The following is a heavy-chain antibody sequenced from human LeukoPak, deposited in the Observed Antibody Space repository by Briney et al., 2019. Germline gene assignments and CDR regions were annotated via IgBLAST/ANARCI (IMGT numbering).Heavy chain of an antibody. J-gene: IGHJ4*02. CDR1: GGSISSSN. CDR2: ISGSGGST. Sequence: PSETLSLTCAVSGGSISSSNWWSWVRQAPGKGLEWVSAISGSGGSTYYADSVKGRFTISRDNSKNTLYLQMNSLRAEDTAVYYCAKDLFPAWGCGGDCYHPGALFWGQGTLVTASS. V-gene: IGHV3-23*01. D-gene: IGHD2-21*02. CDR3: AKDLFPAWGCGGDCYHPGALF.